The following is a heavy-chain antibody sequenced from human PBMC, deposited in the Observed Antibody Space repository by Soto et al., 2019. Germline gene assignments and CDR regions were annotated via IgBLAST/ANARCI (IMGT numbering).Heavy chain of an antibody. J-gene: IGHJ1*01. D-gene: IGHD3-3*01. CDR3: ATITIFGVGTITEYFQH. V-gene: IGHV3-30*03. CDR1: GFIFSKYG. CDR2: ISYDGDNE. Sequence: GGSLRLSCAASGFIFSKYGMHWVRPAPGKGLEWVAAISYDGDNEYYADSVKGRFTISRDNSKDTLYLQMNSLRDEDTAVYYCATITIFGVGTITEYFQHWGQGTLVTSPQ.